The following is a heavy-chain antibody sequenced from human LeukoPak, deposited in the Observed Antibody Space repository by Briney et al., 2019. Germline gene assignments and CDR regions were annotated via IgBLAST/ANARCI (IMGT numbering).Heavy chain of an antibody. CDR3: ARHSSYSSGWFQDY. D-gene: IGHD6-19*01. J-gene: IGHJ4*02. V-gene: IGHV4-39*01. CDR1: GGSISSSSYC. Sequence: PSETLSLTCTVSGGSISSSSYCWGWIRQPPGKGLEWIGTIYYSGSTYFNPSLKSRVSISVDTSKNQFSLILNSVTVADTAVYHCARHSSYSSGWFQDYWGQGTLVSVSS. CDR2: IYYSGST.